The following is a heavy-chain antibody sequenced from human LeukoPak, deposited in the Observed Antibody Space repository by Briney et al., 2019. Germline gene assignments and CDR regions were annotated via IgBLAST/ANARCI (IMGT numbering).Heavy chain of an antibody. CDR3: ASRNYYDSTGYFLD. D-gene: IGHD3-22*01. J-gene: IGHJ4*02. CDR2: IHHSGST. CDR1: GDSIRRDNW. V-gene: IGHV4-4*02. Sequence: SETLSLTCAVSGDSIRRDNWWSRVRQLPGKGLEWIGEIHHSGSTNYNPSLKSRVIISIDKSKNQFSLNLSSVTAADTAVYYCASRNYYDSTGYFLDWGQGTLVTVSS.